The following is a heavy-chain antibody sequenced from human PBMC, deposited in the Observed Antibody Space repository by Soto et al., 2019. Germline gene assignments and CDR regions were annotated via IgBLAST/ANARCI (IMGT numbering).Heavy chain of an antibody. J-gene: IGHJ6*02. CDR1: GFTVSSNY. D-gene: IGHD2-15*01. CDR2: IYSGGST. V-gene: IGHV3-53*01. CDR3: SRSSLHYYYGMDV. Sequence: PGGSLRLSCAASGFTVSSNYMSWVRQAPGKGLEWVSVIYSGGSTYYAGSVKGRFTISRDNSKSTLYLQMNSLRAEDTAVYYCSRSSLHYYYGMDVWGQGTTVTVSS.